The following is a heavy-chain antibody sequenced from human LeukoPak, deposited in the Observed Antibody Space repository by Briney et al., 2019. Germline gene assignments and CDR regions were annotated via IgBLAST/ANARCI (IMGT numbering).Heavy chain of an antibody. CDR3: ARGGGAYLRFDP. Sequence: SETLSLTCTISGGSISNYYWSWIWQPAGKGLEWIGRIYASGSTNYNPSLKSRVTMSVDTSKNQFSLKLSSVTAADTAVYYCARGGGAYLRFDPWGQGTLVTVSS. CDR2: IYASGST. D-gene: IGHD2/OR15-2a*01. J-gene: IGHJ5*01. V-gene: IGHV4-4*07. CDR1: GGSISNYY.